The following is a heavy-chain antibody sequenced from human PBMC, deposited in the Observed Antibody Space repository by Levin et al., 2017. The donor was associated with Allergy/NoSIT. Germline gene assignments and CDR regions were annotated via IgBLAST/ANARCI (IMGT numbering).Heavy chain of an antibody. D-gene: IGHD2-2*01. J-gene: IGHJ3*02. Sequence: GGSLRLSCAASGFSFSTYWMHWVRQAPGKGLGWVSLINSDGSSTAYADSARGRFTISRDNAKNTLYLQMNSLRAEDMAVYYCARNGDATSFSDAFDIWGQGTMVTVSS. CDR1: GFSFSTYW. V-gene: IGHV3-74*01. CDR3: ARNGDATSFSDAFDI. CDR2: INSDGSST.